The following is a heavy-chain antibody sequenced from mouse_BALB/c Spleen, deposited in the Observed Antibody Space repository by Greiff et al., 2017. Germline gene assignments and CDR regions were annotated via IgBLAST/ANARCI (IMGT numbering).Heavy chain of an antibody. D-gene: IGHD2-14*01. J-gene: IGHJ4*01. V-gene: IGHV5-17*02. CDR1: GFTFSSFG. CDR2: ISSGSSTI. Sequence: EVQLQQSGGGLVQPGGSRKLSCAASGFTFSSFGMHWVRQAPEKGLEWVAYISSGSSTIYYADTVKGRFTISRDNPKNTLFLQITSLRSEDTAMYYCAREDYRCAMDYWGQGTSVTVSS. CDR3: AREDYRCAMDY.